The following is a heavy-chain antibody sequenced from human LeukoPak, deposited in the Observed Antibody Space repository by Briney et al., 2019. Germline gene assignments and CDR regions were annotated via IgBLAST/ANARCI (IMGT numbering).Heavy chain of an antibody. V-gene: IGHV3-7*01. CDR1: EFILNKYW. Sequence: GGSLRLSCAASEFILNKYWMSWVRQAPGKGLEWVANIKQDGSEKYYVDSVKGRFTISRDNAKNSLYLQMNSLRAEDTAIYYCARVGVLSSSWLLYWGQGTLVTVSS. J-gene: IGHJ4*02. D-gene: IGHD6-13*01. CDR3: ARVGVLSSSWLLY. CDR2: IKQDGSEK.